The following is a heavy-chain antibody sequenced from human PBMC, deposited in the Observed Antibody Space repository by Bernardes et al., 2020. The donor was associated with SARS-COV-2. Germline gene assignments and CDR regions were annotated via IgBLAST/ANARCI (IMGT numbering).Heavy chain of an antibody. CDR2: INSDGSST. J-gene: IGHJ4*02. CDR3: ASVGEYYDSSGYYNGPLDY. CDR1: GFTFSSYW. D-gene: IGHD3-22*01. Sequence: GSLRLSCAASGFTFSSYWMHWVRQAPGKGLVWVSRINSDGSSTSYADSVKGRFTISRDNAKNTLYLQMNSLRAEDTAVYYCASVGEYYDSSGYYNGPLDYWGQGTLVTVSS. V-gene: IGHV3-74*01.